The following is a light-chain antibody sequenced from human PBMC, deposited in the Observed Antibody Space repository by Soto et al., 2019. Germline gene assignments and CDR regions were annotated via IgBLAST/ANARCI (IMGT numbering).Light chain of an antibody. CDR2: GAS. CDR1: QSVSSN. Sequence: EIVMTQSPATLSVSPGERATLSCRASQSVSSNLAWYPQKPGQAPRLLIYGASTRATGIPARFSGSGSGTEFTLTISSLQSEDFAVYYCQQYNNWPVYTFGQGTKLEIK. V-gene: IGKV3-15*01. CDR3: QQYNNWPVYT. J-gene: IGKJ2*01.